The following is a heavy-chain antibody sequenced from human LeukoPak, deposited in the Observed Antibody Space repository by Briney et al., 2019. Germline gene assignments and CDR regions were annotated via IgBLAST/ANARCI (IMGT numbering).Heavy chain of an antibody. CDR1: GYTFTGYY. CDR2: INPNSGDT. CDR3: ARGRGDYRGNSFYFDY. V-gene: IGHV1-2*02. J-gene: IGHJ4*02. D-gene: IGHD4-23*01. Sequence: GAPVKVSCKASGYTFTGYYMHRVRQAPGQGLEWVGWINPNSGDTNYAQNLQGRVTMTRDTSISTAYMELSWLRSDDTAVFYCARGRGDYRGNSFYFDYWGQGTLVTVSS.